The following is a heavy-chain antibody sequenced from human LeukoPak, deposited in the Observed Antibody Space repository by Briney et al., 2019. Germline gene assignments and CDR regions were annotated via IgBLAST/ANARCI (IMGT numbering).Heavy chain of an antibody. Sequence: GSLRLSCAASGFTFSSYAMHWIRQPPGKGLEWIGYIYYSGSTNYNPSLKSRVTISIDTSKIQFSLKLTSVTAADTAVYYCAREHYTSGWYIRDWGQGTLVTVSS. CDR2: IYYSGST. J-gene: IGHJ4*02. V-gene: IGHV4-59*01. D-gene: IGHD6-19*01. CDR1: GFTFSSYA. CDR3: AREHYTSGWYIRD.